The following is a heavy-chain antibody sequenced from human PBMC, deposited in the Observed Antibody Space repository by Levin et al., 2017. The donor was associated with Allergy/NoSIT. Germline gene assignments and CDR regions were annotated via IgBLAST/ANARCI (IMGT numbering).Heavy chain of an antibody. CDR1: GFTFSSYG. Sequence: SGGSLRLSCAASGFTFSSYGMHWVRQAPGKGLEWVAAISYDGSNKYYADSVKGRFTISRDNSKNTLYLQMNSLRAEDTAVYYCANYCSSTSCSDYWGQGTLVTVSS. V-gene: IGHV3-30*18. CDR2: ISYDGSNK. J-gene: IGHJ4*02. D-gene: IGHD2-2*01. CDR3: ANYCSSTSCSDY.